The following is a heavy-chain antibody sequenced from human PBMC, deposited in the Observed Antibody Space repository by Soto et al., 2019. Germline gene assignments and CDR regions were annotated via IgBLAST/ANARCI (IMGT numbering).Heavy chain of an antibody. CDR1: GGSISSYY. V-gene: IGHV4-59*01. Sequence: PSETLSLTCTVSGGSISSYYWSWIRQPPGKGLEWIGYIYYSGSTNYNPSLKSRVTISVDTSKNQFSLKLSSVTAADTAVYYCARDLGTYYDFWSGYYDYYGMDVWGQGTTVTVSS. J-gene: IGHJ6*02. CDR2: IYYSGST. D-gene: IGHD3-3*01. CDR3: ARDLGTYYDFWSGYYDYYGMDV.